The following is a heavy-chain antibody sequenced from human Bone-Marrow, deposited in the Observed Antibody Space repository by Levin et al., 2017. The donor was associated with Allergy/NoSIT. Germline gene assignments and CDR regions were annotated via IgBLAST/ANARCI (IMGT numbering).Heavy chain of an antibody. D-gene: IGHD6-13*01. CDR3: AKRREGYSSRVAQSDY. V-gene: IGHV3-23*01. Sequence: GGSLRLSCAASGFTFSSYAMSWVRQAPGKGLEWVSAISGSGGSTYYADSVKGRFTISRDNSKNTLYLQMNSLRAEDTAVYYCAKRREGYSSRVAQSDYWGQGTLVTVSA. J-gene: IGHJ4*02. CDR1: GFTFSSYA. CDR2: ISGSGGST.